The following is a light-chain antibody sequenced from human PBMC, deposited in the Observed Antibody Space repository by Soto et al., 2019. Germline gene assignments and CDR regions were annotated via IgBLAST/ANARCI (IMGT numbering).Light chain of an antibody. CDR1: QGISSA. CDR3: QQFNPWT. J-gene: IGKJ1*01. Sequence: AIQLTQSPSSLSASVGDRVTITCRARQGISSALAWYQQKPWKATKLLIYDASSLESEVPSRFSGSGSGTEFTLTISSLQPEDFVTYYCQQFNPWTFGQGTKVEIK. V-gene: IGKV1-13*02. CDR2: DAS.